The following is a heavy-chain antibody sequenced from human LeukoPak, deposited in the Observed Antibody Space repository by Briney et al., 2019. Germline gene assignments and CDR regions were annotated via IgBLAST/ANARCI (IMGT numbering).Heavy chain of an antibody. Sequence: ASVKVPCKASGYTFTGYYMHWVRQAPGQGLEWMGWINPNSGGTNYAQKLQGRVTMTRDTSISTAYMELSRLRSDDTAVYYCARDLLAYSGYDGVNYFDYWGQGTLVTVSS. J-gene: IGHJ4*02. CDR3: ARDLLAYSGYDGVNYFDY. CDR1: GYTFTGYY. V-gene: IGHV1-2*02. CDR2: INPNSGGT. D-gene: IGHD5-12*01.